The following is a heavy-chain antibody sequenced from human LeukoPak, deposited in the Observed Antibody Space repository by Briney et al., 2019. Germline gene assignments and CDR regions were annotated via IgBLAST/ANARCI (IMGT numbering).Heavy chain of an antibody. J-gene: IGHJ4*02. Sequence: GGSLRPSCAASGFTFSSHLMTWVRQAPGKGLEWVANIYQDGREKYYLSSVRGRFTISRDNAKNSLYLQMDSLRVEDTGVYYCASERPSSSWYDYWGQGTLVTVSS. CDR1: GFTFSSHL. V-gene: IGHV3-7*01. CDR2: IYQDGREK. D-gene: IGHD6-13*01. CDR3: ASERPSSSWYDY.